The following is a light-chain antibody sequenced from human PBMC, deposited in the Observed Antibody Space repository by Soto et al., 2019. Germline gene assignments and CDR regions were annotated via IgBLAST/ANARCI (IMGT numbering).Light chain of an antibody. J-gene: IGKJ5*01. CDR2: GAS. V-gene: IGKV3-20*01. Sequence: ERVLTHFPSTQSLSPGKRATLSCRSSQSVSSGSLAWYQQKVGQAPRLLIYGASSRATDIPDRFSGSGSPTDFTLTISRLQPEDFAAYYCQQYNTRHPTTYGRGTRLEIK. CDR3: QQYNTRHPTT. CDR1: QSVSSGS.